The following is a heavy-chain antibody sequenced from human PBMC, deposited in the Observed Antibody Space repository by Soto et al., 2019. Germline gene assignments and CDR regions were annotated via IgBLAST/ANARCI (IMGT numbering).Heavy chain of an antibody. CDR3: TTDSYSTIIIVRFDY. V-gene: IGHV3-15*07. CDR2: IKSKTDGGTT. CDR1: GFTFTNAW. J-gene: IGHJ4*01. D-gene: IGHD3-22*01. Sequence: GGSLRLSCGASGFTFTNAWINWVRQAPGKGLEWVGRIKSKTDGGTTDYAEPVKGRFAISRDDSDNMVYLQMKSLKIEDTAVYYCTTDSYSTIIIVRFDYWGNGTLVTVSS.